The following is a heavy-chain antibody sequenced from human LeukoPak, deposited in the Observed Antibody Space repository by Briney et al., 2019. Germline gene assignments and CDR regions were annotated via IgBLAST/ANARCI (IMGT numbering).Heavy chain of an antibody. CDR2: IYVDGRTT. V-gene: IGHV3-74*01. Sequence: TGGSLRLSCVASGFTFSNYWMHWVREPPGKGVVWVSRIYVDGRTTNYADSVKGRFTISRDNDKNSLYLQMNSLRAQDTAVYYCATDELLYPYYFDYWGQGTLVTVSS. D-gene: IGHD2-2*02. CDR3: ATDELLYPYYFDY. CDR1: GFTFSNYW. J-gene: IGHJ4*02.